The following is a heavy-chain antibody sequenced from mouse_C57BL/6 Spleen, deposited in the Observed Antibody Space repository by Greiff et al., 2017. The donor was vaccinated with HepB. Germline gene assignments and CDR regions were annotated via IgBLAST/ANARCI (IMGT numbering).Heavy chain of an antibody. CDR2: IDPETGGT. CDR3: TRWGNYAWFAY. J-gene: IGHJ3*01. Sequence: VQRVESGAELVRPGASVTLSCKASGYTFTDYEMHWVKQTPVHGLEWIGAIDPETGGTAYNQKFKGKAILTADKSSSTAYMELRSLTSEDSAVYYCTRWGNYAWFAYWGQGTLVTVSA. CDR1: GYTFTDYE. V-gene: IGHV1-15*01. D-gene: IGHD2-1*01.